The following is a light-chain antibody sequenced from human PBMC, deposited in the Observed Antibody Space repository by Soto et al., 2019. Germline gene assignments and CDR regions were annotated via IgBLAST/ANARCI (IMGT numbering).Light chain of an antibody. Sequence: EIVLTQSPGTLSLSPGERATLSCRASQNVDSNHLAWYQQKPGQAPRIIIFGASGRATGIPDRFSGSGSGTDFTLTISRLEPEDFAVYYCQQYGSLSWTFGQGTKVDIK. CDR3: QQYGSLSWT. CDR1: QNVDSNH. CDR2: GAS. J-gene: IGKJ1*01. V-gene: IGKV3-20*01.